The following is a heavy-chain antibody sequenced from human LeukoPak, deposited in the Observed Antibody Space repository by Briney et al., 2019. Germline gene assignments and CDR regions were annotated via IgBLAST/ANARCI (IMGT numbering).Heavy chain of an antibody. J-gene: IGHJ6*03. Sequence: PGGSLRLPCAASGFTFDGYGMSWVRQAPGKGLEWVSGINWNGGNTGYADSVKGRFTISRDDANNSLYLQMNSLRAEDTALYYCARAYSGYENYYYYYYMDVWGKGTTVTVSS. V-gene: IGHV3-20*04. CDR3: ARAYSGYENYYYYYYMDV. CDR1: GFTFDGYG. CDR2: INWNGGNT. D-gene: IGHD5-12*01.